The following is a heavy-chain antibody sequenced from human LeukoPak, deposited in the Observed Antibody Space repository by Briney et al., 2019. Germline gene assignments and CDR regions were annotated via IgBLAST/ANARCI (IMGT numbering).Heavy chain of an antibody. CDR2: ISWNSGSI. J-gene: IGHJ4*02. D-gene: IGHD1-26*01. Sequence: GGSLRLSCAASGFTFDDYAMHWVRQAPGKGLEWVSGISWNSGSIGYADSVKGRFTISRDNAKNSLYLQMNSLRAEDTAVYYCARDVYSGSYHLFDYWGQGTLVTVSS. CDR3: ARDVYSGSYHLFDY. CDR1: GFTFDDYA. V-gene: IGHV3-9*01.